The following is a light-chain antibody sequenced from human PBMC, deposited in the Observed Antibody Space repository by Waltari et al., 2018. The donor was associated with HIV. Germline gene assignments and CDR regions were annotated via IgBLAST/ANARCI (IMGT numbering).Light chain of an antibody. V-gene: IGLV2-23*02. CDR3: CSYVGWSTILYV. J-gene: IGLJ1*01. CDR1: SSDVGSYNL. CDR2: EVS. Sequence: QSALTQPASVSGSPGQSLTISCPGTSSDVGSYNLVSCYQPHPGKAPNPMSFEVSKRPSGVSNRFSGSKSGNTASLTISGLQAEDEADYYCCSYVGWSTILYVFGTGTKVTVL.